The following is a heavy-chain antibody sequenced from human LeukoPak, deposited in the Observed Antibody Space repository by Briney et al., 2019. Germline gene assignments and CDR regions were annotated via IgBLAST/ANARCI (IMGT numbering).Heavy chain of an antibody. V-gene: IGHV3-74*01. CDR1: GFAFSSYW. D-gene: IGHD3-10*02. CDR3: VRDMFGGRDY. Sequence: GVSLRLSCAASGFAFSSYWMHWVRQVPGKGLAWVSRINEAGSATSDADSVKGRFTISRDNAKNALYLQMNSLRAEDTAVYYCVRDMFGGRDYWGQGTLVTVSS. J-gene: IGHJ4*02. CDR2: INEAGSAT.